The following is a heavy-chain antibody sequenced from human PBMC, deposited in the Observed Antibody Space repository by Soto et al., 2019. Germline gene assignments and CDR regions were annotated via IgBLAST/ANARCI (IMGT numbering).Heavy chain of an antibody. CDR3: ARMAISLAAVYFDY. J-gene: IGHJ4*02. D-gene: IGHD6-13*01. V-gene: IGHV1-18*04. CDR2: ISAYNGNT. Sequence: ASVKVSCKASGYTFTSYGISWVRQAPGQGLEWMGWISAYNGNTNYAQKLQGRVTMTTDTSTSTAYMELRSLRSDDTAVYYCARMAISLAAVYFDYWGKGTLVTVSS. CDR1: GYTFTSYG.